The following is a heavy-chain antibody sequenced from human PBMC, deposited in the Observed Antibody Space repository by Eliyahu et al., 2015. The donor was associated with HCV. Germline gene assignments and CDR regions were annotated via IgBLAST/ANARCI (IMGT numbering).Heavy chain of an antibody. V-gene: IGHV3-23*01. CDR3: AKGSRGYTNYYFDY. D-gene: IGHD5-12*01. CDR2: ISGSGATT. CDR1: GFSFGGFA. J-gene: IGHJ4*02. Sequence: EVQLLDSGGGLVQPGGSLRLSCAASGFSFGGFAMXWVSQAPGKGLEWVSSISGSGATTFYADSVKGRFTISRDNSKNTVFVQMSSLRAEDTAIYYCAKGSRGYTNYYFDYWGQGTLVTVSS.